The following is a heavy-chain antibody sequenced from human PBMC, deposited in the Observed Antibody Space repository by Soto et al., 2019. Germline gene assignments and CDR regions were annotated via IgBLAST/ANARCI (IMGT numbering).Heavy chain of an antibody. CDR1: GFTFSDHY. CDR3: ARDRGYYYYMDV. CDR2: TRNKPNSYTP. J-gene: IGHJ6*03. V-gene: IGHV3-72*01. Sequence: EVQLVESGGGLVQPGGSLRLSCAASGFTFSDHYMDWVRQAPGKGLEWVGRTRNKPNSYTPECASSVKGRFTISRDDSQNSLYLQMTSLKTEDKDVYYCARDRGYYYYMDVWGKGTTATVSS.